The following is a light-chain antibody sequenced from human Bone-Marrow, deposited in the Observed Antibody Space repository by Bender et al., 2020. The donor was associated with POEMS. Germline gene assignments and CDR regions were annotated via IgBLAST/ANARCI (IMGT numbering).Light chain of an antibody. CDR2: GVS. CDR3: FSYAGSLTWV. Sequence: QSALTQPASVSGSPGQSITISCIGTSSDIGTYNFVSWYQQHPGKAPKLMIYGVSQRPSGVSDRFSGSKSDNTASLTISGLQAEDEADYYCFSYAGSLTWVFGGGTKLTVL. CDR1: SSDIGTYNF. V-gene: IGLV2-23*02. J-gene: IGLJ3*02.